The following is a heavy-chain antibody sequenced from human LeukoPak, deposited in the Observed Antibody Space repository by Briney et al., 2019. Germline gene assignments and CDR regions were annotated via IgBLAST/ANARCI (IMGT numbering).Heavy chain of an antibody. V-gene: IGHV3-30-3*01. CDR2: ISYDGSNK. CDR3: ARDREYYFDY. Sequence: GRSLRLSCAASGFTFSSYAMQWVRQAPGKGLEWVAVISYDGSNKYYADSVKGRFTISRDNSKNTLYLQMNSLRAEDTAVYYCARDREYYFDYWGQGTLVTVSS. J-gene: IGHJ4*02. D-gene: IGHD3-10*01. CDR1: GFTFSSYA.